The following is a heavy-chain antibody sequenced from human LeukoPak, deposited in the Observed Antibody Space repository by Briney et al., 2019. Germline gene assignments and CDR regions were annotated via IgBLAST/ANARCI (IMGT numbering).Heavy chain of an antibody. D-gene: IGHD1-26*01. J-gene: IGHJ4*02. Sequence: GGSLRLSCAASGFTFSSYAMHWVRQAPGKGLEWVAVISYDGSNKYYADSVKGRFTISRDNSKNTLYLQMNSLRAEDTAVYYCARDMWELLRRDFDYWGQGTLVTVSS. CDR3: ARDMWELLRRDFDY. CDR1: GFTFSSYA. V-gene: IGHV3-30-3*01. CDR2: ISYDGSNK.